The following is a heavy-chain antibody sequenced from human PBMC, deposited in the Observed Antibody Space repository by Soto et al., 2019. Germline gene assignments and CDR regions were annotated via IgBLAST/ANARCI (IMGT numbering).Heavy chain of an antibody. CDR1: GGSISSSSYY. V-gene: IGHV4-39*01. D-gene: IGHD6-13*01. J-gene: IGHJ6*02. CDR3: ARQDGSSWYHYYYYGMDV. CDR2: IYYSGST. Sequence: PSETLSLTCTVSGGSISSSSYYWGWIRQPPGKGLEWIGSIYYSGSTYYNPSLKSRVTISVDTSKNQFSLKLSSVTAADTAVYYCARQDGSSWYHYYYYGMDVWGQGTTVTVSS.